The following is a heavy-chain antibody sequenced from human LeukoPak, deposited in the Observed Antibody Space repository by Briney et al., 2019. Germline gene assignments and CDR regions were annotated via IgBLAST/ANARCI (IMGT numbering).Heavy chain of an antibody. Sequence: ASVKVSCKASGYTFTGYYMHWVRQAPGQGLEWMGWINPNSGGTNYAQKFQGRVTMTRDTSISTAYMELSRLRSDDTAVYYCARWAGYCSGGSCYTASYYYYYMDVWGKGTTVTVSS. J-gene: IGHJ6*03. V-gene: IGHV1-2*02. D-gene: IGHD2-15*01. CDR3: ARWAGYCSGGSCYTASYYYYYMDV. CDR2: INPNSGGT. CDR1: GYTFTGYY.